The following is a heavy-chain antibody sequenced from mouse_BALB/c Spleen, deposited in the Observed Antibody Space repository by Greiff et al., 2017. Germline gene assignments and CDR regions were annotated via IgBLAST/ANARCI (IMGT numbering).Heavy chain of an antibody. CDR3: ARGGLLQGMDY. Sequence: EVKLVESGGGLVKPGGSLKLSCAASGFTFSSYAMSWVRQTPEKRLEWVASISSGGSTYYPDSVKGRFTISRDNARNILYLQMSSLRSEDTAMYYCARGGLLQGMDYWGQGTSVTVSS. V-gene: IGHV5-6-5*01. CDR2: ISSGGST. CDR1: GFTFSSYA. D-gene: IGHD2-3*01. J-gene: IGHJ4*01.